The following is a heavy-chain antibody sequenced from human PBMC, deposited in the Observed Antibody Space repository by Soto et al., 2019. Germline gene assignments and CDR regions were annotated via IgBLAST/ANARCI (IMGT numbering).Heavy chain of an antibody. D-gene: IGHD2-21*02. CDR1: GFNFSSHS. CDR3: AKDQYCGGDCYFFDY. J-gene: IGHJ4*02. CDR2: VSGSGVSI. Sequence: SGGSLRLSCAASGFNFSSHSMTWVRQVPGKGLEWVSSVSGSGVSIYYADSVKGRFTMSRDRSTNTVFLQMNSLRAEDSAVYHCAKDQYCGGDCYFFDYWGQGVLVTVSS. V-gene: IGHV3-23*01.